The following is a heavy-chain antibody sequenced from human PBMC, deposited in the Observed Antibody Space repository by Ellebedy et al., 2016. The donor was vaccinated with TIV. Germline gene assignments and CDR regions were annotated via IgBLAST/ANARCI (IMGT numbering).Heavy chain of an antibody. CDR1: GYTFTGYY. Sequence: ASVKVSXXASGYTFTGYYMHWVRQAPGQGLEWMGIINPSGGSTSYAQKFQGRVTMTRDTSTSTVYMELSSLRSEDTAVYYCARDLKGYSSSWDRGVDYWGQGTLVTVSS. CDR2: INPSGGST. CDR3: ARDLKGYSSSWDRGVDY. D-gene: IGHD6-13*01. V-gene: IGHV1-46*01. J-gene: IGHJ4*02.